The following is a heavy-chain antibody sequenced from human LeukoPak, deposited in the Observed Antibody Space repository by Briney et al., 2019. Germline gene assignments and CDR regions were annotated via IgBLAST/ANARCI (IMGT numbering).Heavy chain of an antibody. J-gene: IGHJ4*02. Sequence: GGSLRLSCVASGFTFSSYSVNWVRQAPGKGLEWVSSISSSTNSIYYADSVKGRFTISRDNANNSLYLQMNSLRAEDTAIYYCARDSRYFDTSGPRWGQGTLVTVSS. CDR2: ISSSTNSI. CDR1: GFTFSSYS. D-gene: IGHD3-22*01. V-gene: IGHV3-21*01. CDR3: ARDSRYFDTSGPR.